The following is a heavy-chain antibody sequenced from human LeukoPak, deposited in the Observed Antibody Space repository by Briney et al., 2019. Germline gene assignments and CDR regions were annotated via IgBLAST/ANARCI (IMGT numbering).Heavy chain of an antibody. V-gene: IGHV1-18*01. Sequence: ASVKVSCKASGYTFTSYGISWVRQAPGQGLEWMGWISTYSGTTNYTQKLQGRVTMTTDTSTTTAYMELRSLRSDDTAVYYCARETAAGTWDYWGQGTLVTVSS. D-gene: IGHD6-13*01. CDR1: GYTFTSYG. CDR2: ISTYSGTT. J-gene: IGHJ4*02. CDR3: ARETAAGTWDY.